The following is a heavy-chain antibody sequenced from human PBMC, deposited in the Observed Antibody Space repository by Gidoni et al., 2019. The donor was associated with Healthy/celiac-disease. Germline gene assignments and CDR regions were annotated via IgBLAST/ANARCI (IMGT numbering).Heavy chain of an antibody. Sequence: EVQLVESGGGLVKPGRYLRLSCTASGFTFGDYVMIWFRQAQWKGLEWVGFIRSKAYCGSIEYAASVKGRFTISRDDSKSIAYLQMNSLKTEDTAVYYCTRDQPYGDYADYWGQGTLVTVSS. J-gene: IGHJ4*02. CDR3: TRDQPYGDYADY. CDR2: IRSKAYCGSI. CDR1: GFTFGDYV. D-gene: IGHD4-17*01. V-gene: IGHV3-49*05.